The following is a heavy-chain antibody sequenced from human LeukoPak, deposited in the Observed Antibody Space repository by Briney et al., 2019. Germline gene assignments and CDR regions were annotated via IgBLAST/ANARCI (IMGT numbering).Heavy chain of an antibody. V-gene: IGHV4-39*07. CDR2: IYYSGST. CDR3: ARDGGGGVTETNWFDP. CDR1: GGSISSSSYY. Sequence: SETLSLTCTVSGGSISSSSYYWGWIRQPPGKGLEWIGSIYYSGSTYYNPSLKSRVTISVDTSKNQFSLKLSSVTAADTAVYYCARDGGGGVTETNWFDPWGQGTLVTVSS. D-gene: IGHD3-16*01. J-gene: IGHJ5*02.